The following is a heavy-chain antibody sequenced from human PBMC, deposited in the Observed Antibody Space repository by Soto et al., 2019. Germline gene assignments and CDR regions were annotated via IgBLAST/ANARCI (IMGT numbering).Heavy chain of an antibody. V-gene: IGHV2-26*01. Sequence: SGPTLVNHTETLTLTCTVSGFSLRNARRGVSWIRQPPGKAMECVAHIFSNDEKSYSTSLHSRLTISKDTTKSQVVLTMTYMDPVDTAAYHCARRGSGSYSSAEYLQNWGQGTMVTVSS. CDR1: GFSLRNARRG. J-gene: IGHJ1*01. CDR2: IFSNDEK. CDR3: ARRGSGSYSSAEYLQN. D-gene: IGHD1-26*01.